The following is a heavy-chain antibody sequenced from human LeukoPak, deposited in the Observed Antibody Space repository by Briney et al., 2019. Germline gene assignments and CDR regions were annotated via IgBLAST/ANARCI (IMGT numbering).Heavy chain of an antibody. Sequence: ASVKVSCKASGYTFTGYYMHWVRQAPGQGLEWMGWINPNSGGTNYAQKFQGRVTMTRDTSISTAYMELSRLRSDDTAVYYCARALRRGSGESLAGNDYWGQGSLVTVSS. CDR3: ARALRRGSGESLAGNDY. J-gene: IGHJ4*02. V-gene: IGHV1-2*02. CDR2: INPNSGGT. D-gene: IGHD3-10*01. CDR1: GYTFTGYY.